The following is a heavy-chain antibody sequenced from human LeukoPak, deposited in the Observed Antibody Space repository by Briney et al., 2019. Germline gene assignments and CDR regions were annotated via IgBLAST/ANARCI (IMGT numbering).Heavy chain of an antibody. CDR2: ISGSGGST. V-gene: IGHV3-23*01. CDR3: AKRGNYYDSSGYYYLFDY. CDR1: GFTFSSYR. Sequence: PGGSLRLSCAASGFTFSSYRMNWVRQAPGKGLEWVSAISGSGGSTYYADSVKGRFTISRDNSKNTLYLQMNSLRAEDTAVYYCAKRGNYYDSSGYYYLFDYWGQGTLVTVSS. J-gene: IGHJ4*02. D-gene: IGHD3-22*01.